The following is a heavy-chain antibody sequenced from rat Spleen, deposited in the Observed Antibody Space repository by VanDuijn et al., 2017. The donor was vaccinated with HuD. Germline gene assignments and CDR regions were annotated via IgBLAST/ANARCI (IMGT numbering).Heavy chain of an antibody. V-gene: IGHV4-2*01. CDR2: INKDSYTI. Sequence: EVKLVESGGGLVQPGRSLKLSCAASGFNFNDYWMGWVRQAPGKGLEWIGEINKDSYTINYAPPLRDKFTISRDNAKNTLFLQMSKLGSEDTAIYYCVTERLGLEGWGQGVMVTVSP. J-gene: IGHJ2*01. CDR1: GFNFNDYW. CDR3: VTERLGLEG. D-gene: IGHD4-4*01.